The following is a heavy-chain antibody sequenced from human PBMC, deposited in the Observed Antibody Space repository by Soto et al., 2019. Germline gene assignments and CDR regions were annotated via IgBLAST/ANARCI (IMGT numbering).Heavy chain of an antibody. CDR3: ARISSSSWYFDY. CDR2: ISSNGGST. CDR1: GFTFSSYA. J-gene: IGHJ4*02. D-gene: IGHD6-13*01. Sequence: EVQLVESGGGLVQPGGSLRLSCAASGFTFSSYAMHWVRQAPGKGLEYVSAISSNGGSTYYANSVKGRFTISRDNSKNTLYLQMGSLRAEDMAVYYCARISSSSWYFDYWGQGTLVTVSS. V-gene: IGHV3-64*01.